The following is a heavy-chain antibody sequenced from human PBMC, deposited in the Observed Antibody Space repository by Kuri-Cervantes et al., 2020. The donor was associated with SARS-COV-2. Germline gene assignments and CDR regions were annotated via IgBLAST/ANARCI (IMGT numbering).Heavy chain of an antibody. J-gene: IGHJ4*02. CDR3: ARGASYGDFDY. CDR1: GGSFSGYY. CDR2: TNHSGST. Sequence: SETLSLTCAVYGGSFSGYYWSWIRQPPGKGLEWIGETNHSGSTNYNPSLKSRVTISVDTSKNQFSLKLSSVTAADTAVYYCARGASYGDFDYWGQGTLVTVSS. D-gene: IGHD4-17*01. V-gene: IGHV4-34*01.